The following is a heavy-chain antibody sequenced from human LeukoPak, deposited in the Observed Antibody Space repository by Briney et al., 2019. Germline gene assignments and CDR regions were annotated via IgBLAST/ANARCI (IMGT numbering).Heavy chain of an antibody. V-gene: IGHV4-34*01. CDR2: INHSGST. CDR3: ARIAAGFPFDY. D-gene: IGHD6-13*01. CDR1: GGSFSGYY. Sequence: SETLSRTCAVYGGSFSGYYWSWIREPPGKGLEWIGEINHSGSTNYNPSLKSRVTILVDTSKNQFSLKLSSVTAADTAVYYCARIAAGFPFDYWGQGTLVTVSS. J-gene: IGHJ4*02.